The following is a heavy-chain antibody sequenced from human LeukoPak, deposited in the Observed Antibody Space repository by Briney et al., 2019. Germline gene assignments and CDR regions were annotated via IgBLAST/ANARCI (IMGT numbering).Heavy chain of an antibody. CDR1: GFTFSSYA. CDR2: ISGSGGST. CDR3: AKNSGYSYGYAYYFDY. V-gene: IGHV3-23*01. J-gene: IGHJ4*01. D-gene: IGHD5-18*01. Sequence: PGGSLRLSCAASGFTFSSYAMSWVRQAPGKGLEWVSAISGSGGSTYYADSVKGRFTISRDNSKNTLYLQMNSLRAEDTAVYYCAKNSGYSYGYAYYFDYWGHGTLVTVSS.